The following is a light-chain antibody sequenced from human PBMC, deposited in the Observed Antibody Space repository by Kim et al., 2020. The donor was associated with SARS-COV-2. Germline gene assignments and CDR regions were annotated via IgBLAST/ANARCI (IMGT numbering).Light chain of an antibody. CDR1: SSDVGSYNL. Sequence: QSALTQPASVSGSPGQSITISCTGTSSDVGSYNLVSWYQQHPGKAPKLMIYDVNKRPSGVSNRFSGSKSGNTASLTISGLQAEDEGDYYCCSYAGTSTYVFGTGTKVTVL. CDR3: CSYAGTSTYV. V-gene: IGLV2-23*02. J-gene: IGLJ1*01. CDR2: DVN.